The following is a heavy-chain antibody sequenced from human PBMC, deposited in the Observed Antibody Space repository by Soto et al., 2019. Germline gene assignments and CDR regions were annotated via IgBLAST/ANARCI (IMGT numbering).Heavy chain of an antibody. V-gene: IGHV1-2*04. D-gene: IGHD6-13*01. J-gene: IGHJ4*02. CDR3: ARAAFRIAAAGTVFDY. CDR1: GYTFTGYY. CDR2: INPNSGGT. Sequence: ASVKVSCKASGYTFTGYYMHWVRQAPGQGLEWMGWINPNSGGTNYAQKFQGWVTMTRDTSISTAYMELSRLRSDDTAVYYCARAAFRIAAAGTVFDYWGQGTLVTVSS.